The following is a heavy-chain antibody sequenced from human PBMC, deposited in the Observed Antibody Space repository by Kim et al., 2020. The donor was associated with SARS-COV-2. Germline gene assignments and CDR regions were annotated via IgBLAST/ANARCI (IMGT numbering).Heavy chain of an antibody. V-gene: IGHV2-70*01. CDR2: IDWDDDK. CDR1: GFSLSTSGMC. D-gene: IGHD3-10*01. Sequence: SGPTLVKPTQTLTLTCTFSGFSLSTSGMCVSWIRQPPGKALEWLALIDWDDDKYYSTSLKTRLTISKDTSKNQVVLTMTNMDPVDTATYYCARISRPMVRGVIINAGIDYWGQGTLVTVSS. J-gene: IGHJ4*02. CDR3: ARISRPMVRGVIINAGIDY.